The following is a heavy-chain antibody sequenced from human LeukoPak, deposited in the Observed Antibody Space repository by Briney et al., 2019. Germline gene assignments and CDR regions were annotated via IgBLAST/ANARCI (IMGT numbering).Heavy chain of an antibody. CDR1: GFTFSNHW. V-gene: IGHV3-74*01. CDR3: ARATSYNNYGMDV. J-gene: IGHJ6*02. CDR2: INSDGSST. Sequence: PGGSLRLSCAASGFTFSNHWMHWVRQVPGKGLVWVSRINSDGSSTSYADSVKGRFTISRGNAKNTLYLQMNSLRAEDTAVHYCARATSYNNYGMDVWGQGTTVTVSS. D-gene: IGHD1-14*01.